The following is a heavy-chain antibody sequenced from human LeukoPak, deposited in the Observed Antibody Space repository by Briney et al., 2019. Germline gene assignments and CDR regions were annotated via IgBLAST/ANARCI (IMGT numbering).Heavy chain of an antibody. J-gene: IGHJ4*02. CDR2: ISGSGGST. V-gene: IGHV3-23*01. Sequence: SGGSLRLSCAASGFTFSSYGMSWVRQAPGKGLEWVSAISGSGGSTYYADSVKGRFTISRDNSKNTLYLRMNSLRAEDTAVYYCAKEGIYYDSSGVDYWGQGTLVTVSS. D-gene: IGHD3-22*01. CDR1: GFTFSSYG. CDR3: AKEGIYYDSSGVDY.